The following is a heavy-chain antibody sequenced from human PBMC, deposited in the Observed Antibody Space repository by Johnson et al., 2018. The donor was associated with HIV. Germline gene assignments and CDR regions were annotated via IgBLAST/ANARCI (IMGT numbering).Heavy chain of an antibody. D-gene: IGHD6-6*01. CDR2: IFSGGST. J-gene: IGHJ3*02. CDR1: GFTVSSNY. V-gene: IGHV3-66*01. CDR3: KLSSSNGFDI. Sequence: VQLVESGGGLVQPGGSLRLSCAASGFTVSSNYMTWVRQAPGKGLEWVSVIFSGGSTYYADSVKGRFTISRDNVKNTLYLQMNSLRAEDTAVYYCKLSSSNGFDIWGQGIMVTVSS.